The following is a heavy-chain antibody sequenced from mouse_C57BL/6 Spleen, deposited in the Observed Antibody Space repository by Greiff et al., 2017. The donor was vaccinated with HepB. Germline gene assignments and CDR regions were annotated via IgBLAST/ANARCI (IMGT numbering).Heavy chain of an antibody. CDR2: IWSDGST. D-gene: IGHD2-5*01. CDR1: GFSLTSYG. CDR3: ARQGSNYGYAMDY. V-gene: IGHV2-6-1*01. J-gene: IGHJ4*01. Sequence: QVHVKQSGPGLVAPSQSLSITCTVSGFSLTSYGVHWVRQPPGKGLEWLVVIWSDGSTTYNSALKSRLSISKDNSKSQVFLKMNSLQTDDTAMYYCARQGSNYGYAMDYWGQGTSVTVSS.